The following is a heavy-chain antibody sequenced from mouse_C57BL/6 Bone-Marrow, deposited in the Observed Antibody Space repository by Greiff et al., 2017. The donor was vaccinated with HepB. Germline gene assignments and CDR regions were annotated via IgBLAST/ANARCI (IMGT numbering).Heavy chain of an antibody. J-gene: IGHJ3*01. V-gene: IGHV3-1*01. D-gene: IGHD1-1*01. Sequence: VQLKESGPGLVKPSPSLSLTCTVTGYSITSGYDWHLIRHSPGNKLEWVGYISYSGSTNYNPSLKSRIAITHDTSNNHFSLKLNSMTTEDTATYYCERGAFGYYGGIYVWGQGTLVTVSA. CDR3: ERGAFGYYGGIYV. CDR2: ISYSGST. CDR1: GYSITSGYD.